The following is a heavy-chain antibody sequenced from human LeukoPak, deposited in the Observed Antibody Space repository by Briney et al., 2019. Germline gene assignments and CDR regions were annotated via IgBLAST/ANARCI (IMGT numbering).Heavy chain of an antibody. CDR1: GFTFSSYW. CDR3: ARDSLTKEGQYYYYYYGMDV. CDR2: IKQDGSEK. D-gene: IGHD1-14*01. V-gene: IGHV3-7*03. J-gene: IGHJ6*02. Sequence: GGSLRLSCAASGFTFSSYWMSWVRQAPGKGLEWVANIKQDGSEKYYVDSVKGRFTISRDNAKNSLYLQMNSLRAEDTAVYYCARDSLTKEGQYYYYYYGMDVWGQGTTVTVSS.